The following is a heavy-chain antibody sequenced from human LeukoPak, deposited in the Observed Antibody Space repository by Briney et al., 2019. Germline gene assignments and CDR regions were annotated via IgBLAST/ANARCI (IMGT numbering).Heavy chain of an antibody. D-gene: IGHD2-2*01. J-gene: IGHJ4*02. Sequence: GGSLRLXCAASGFTFDDYGMSWVRQAPGKGLEWVSGINWNGGSTGYADSVKGRFTISRDNAKNSLYLQMNSLRAEDTALYYCARDRAYCSSTSCTTEFDYWGQGTLVTVSS. CDR3: ARDRAYCSSTSCTTEFDY. V-gene: IGHV3-20*04. CDR1: GFTFDDYG. CDR2: INWNGGST.